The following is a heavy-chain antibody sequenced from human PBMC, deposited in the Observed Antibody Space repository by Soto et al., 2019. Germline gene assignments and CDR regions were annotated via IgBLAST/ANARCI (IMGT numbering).Heavy chain of an antibody. J-gene: IGHJ6*02. CDR1: GGTFSSYA. D-gene: IGHD3-22*01. CDR2: IIPIFGTA. V-gene: IGHV1-69*13. CDR3: ARGYYYDSSGYYYVQNYYYGMGV. Sequence: GASVKVSCKASGGTFSSYAISWVRQAPGQGLEWMGGIIPIFGTANYAQKFQGRVTITADESTSTAYMELSSLRSEDTAVYYCARGYYYDSSGYYYVQNYYYGMGVWGQGTTVTVSS.